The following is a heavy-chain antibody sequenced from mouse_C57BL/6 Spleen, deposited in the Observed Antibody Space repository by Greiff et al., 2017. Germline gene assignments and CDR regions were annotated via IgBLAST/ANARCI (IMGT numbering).Heavy chain of an antibody. Sequence: EVKVVESGGGLVKPGGSLKLSCAASGFTFSDYGLHWVRQAPEKGLEWVAYISSGSSTIYYADTVKGRFTISRDNAKNTLFLQMTWLGSEGTAMYYCARIYDGYYQGAMDYWGQGTSVTVSS. J-gene: IGHJ4*01. CDR3: ARIYDGYYQGAMDY. D-gene: IGHD2-3*01. CDR1: GFTFSDYG. CDR2: ISSGSSTI. V-gene: IGHV5-17*01.